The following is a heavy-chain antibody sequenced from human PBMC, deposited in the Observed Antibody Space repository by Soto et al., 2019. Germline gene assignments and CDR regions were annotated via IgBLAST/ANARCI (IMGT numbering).Heavy chain of an antibody. D-gene: IGHD5-12*01. J-gene: IGHJ4*02. CDR3: ARWARDGYNSYYFDY. Sequence: QVQLVQSGAEVKKPGSSVKVSCKASGGTFSSYAISWVRQAPGQGLEWMGGIIPIFGTANYAQKFQGRVTITADESTSTAYMELSSLRPEDMAVYYCARWARDGYNSYYFDYWGQGTLVTVSS. V-gene: IGHV1-69*01. CDR2: IIPIFGTA. CDR1: GGTFSSYA.